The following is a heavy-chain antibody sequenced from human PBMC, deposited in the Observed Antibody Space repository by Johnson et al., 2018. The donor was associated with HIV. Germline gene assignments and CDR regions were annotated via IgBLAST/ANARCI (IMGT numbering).Heavy chain of an antibody. CDR1: RFTFTNYW. Sequence: VQLVESGGGLVQPGGSLRLSCAASRFTFTNYWMHWVRQAPGKGLVWVSRVNSDGSSTSYADSVKGRFTISRDNAKNTLYLQMNSLRVEDTAVYYCARAIDQGYSSGWSSDVYDIWGQGTMVTVSA. CDR3: ARAIDQGYSSGWSSDVYDI. CDR2: VNSDGSST. V-gene: IGHV3-74*02. D-gene: IGHD6-19*01. J-gene: IGHJ3*02.